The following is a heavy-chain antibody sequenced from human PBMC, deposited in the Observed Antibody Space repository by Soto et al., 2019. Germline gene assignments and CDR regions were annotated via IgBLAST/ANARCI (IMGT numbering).Heavy chain of an antibody. D-gene: IGHD1-1*01. J-gene: IGHJ4*02. Sequence: EVQLLESGGGLVQPGGSLRLSCAASGFTLNNYGMSWVRQAPGKGLEWVSAISPNGQGIYYADSVKGRFIISRDDSKNTVFLQMDSLTADDTAVYYCAKDRGYGRDDFHYWGQGTLVTVSS. CDR3: AKDRGYGRDDFHY. CDR2: ISPNGQGI. V-gene: IGHV3-23*01. CDR1: GFTLNNYG.